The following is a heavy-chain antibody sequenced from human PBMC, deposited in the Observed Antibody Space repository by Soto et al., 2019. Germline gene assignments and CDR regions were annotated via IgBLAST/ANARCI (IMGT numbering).Heavy chain of an antibody. D-gene: IGHD3-10*01. CDR1: GYTFTSYA. J-gene: IGHJ6*02. CDR3: ARGPPDYYGSGSYYRDYYYGMDV. V-gene: IGHV1-3*01. CDR2: INAGNGNT. Sequence: ASVKVSCKASGYTFTSYAMHWVRQAPGQRLEWMGWINAGNGNTKYSQKFQGRVTITRDTSASTAYMELSSLRSEDTAVYYCARGPPDYYGSGSYYRDYYYGMDVWGQGTTVTVSS.